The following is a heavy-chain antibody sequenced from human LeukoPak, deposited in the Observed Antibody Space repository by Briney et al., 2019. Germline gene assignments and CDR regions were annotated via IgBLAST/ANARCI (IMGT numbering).Heavy chain of an antibody. J-gene: IGHJ4*02. D-gene: IGHD4-11*01. CDR2: INPNSGGT. V-gene: IGHV1-2*02. CDR3: ARWMATVTTPDY. Sequence: ASVKVSCKASGYTFNGVYLHWMRQAPGQGLEWMGWINPNSGGTNYAQKFQGRVTMTRDASISTAYMELSRLRSDDTAVYYCARWMATVTTPDYWGQGTLVTVSS. CDR1: GYTFNGVY.